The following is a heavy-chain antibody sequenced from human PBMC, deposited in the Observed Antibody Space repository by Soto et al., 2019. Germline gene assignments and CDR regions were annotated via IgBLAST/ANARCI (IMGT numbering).Heavy chain of an antibody. CDR3: ARDGDIVVVVAATWLLRPNYYGMDV. CDR1: GYTFTSYG. D-gene: IGHD2-15*01. J-gene: IGHJ6*02. V-gene: IGHV1-18*04. CDR2: ISAYNGNT. Sequence: ASVTVSCKASGYTFTSYGISWVRQAPGQGLEWMGWISAYNGNTNYAQKRQGRVTMTRDTSTSTVYRELSSLRSEDTGVDYCARDGDIVVVVAATWLLRPNYYGMDVWGQGTTVTVSS.